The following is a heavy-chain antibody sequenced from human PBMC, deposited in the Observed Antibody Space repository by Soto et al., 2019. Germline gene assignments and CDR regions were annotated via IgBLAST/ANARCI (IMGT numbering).Heavy chain of an antibody. D-gene: IGHD3-22*01. CDR2: ISRSGSSI. J-gene: IGHJ3*02. Sequence: QMQLVESGGGLVKPGGSLRLSCAASGFTFSDYYMSWIRQAPGKGLEWVSYISRSGSSIHYADSVKGRFTISRDNAKNSLYLQMNSLIADDTDVYYCARILLMGLYDRSGYGVAPDAYDIWGQGTMVSVSS. CDR3: ARILLMGLYDRSGYGVAPDAYDI. CDR1: GFTFSDYY. V-gene: IGHV3-11*01.